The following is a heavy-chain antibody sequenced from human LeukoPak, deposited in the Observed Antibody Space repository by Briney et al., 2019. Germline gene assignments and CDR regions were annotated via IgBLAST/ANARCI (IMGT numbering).Heavy chain of an antibody. Sequence: PSETLSLTCAVYGGSFSGYYWSWIRHPPGKGLEWIGEINHSGSTNYNPSLKSRVTISVDTSKNQFSLKLSSVTAADTAAYYCARYYAPRRYNWFDPWGQGTLVTVSS. D-gene: IGHD3-16*01. CDR3: ARYYAPRRYNWFDP. CDR2: INHSGST. V-gene: IGHV4-34*01. CDR1: GGSFSGYY. J-gene: IGHJ5*02.